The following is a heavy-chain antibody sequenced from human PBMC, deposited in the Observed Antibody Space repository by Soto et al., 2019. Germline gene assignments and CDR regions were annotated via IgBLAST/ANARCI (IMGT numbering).Heavy chain of an antibody. D-gene: IGHD1-20*01. CDR3: ARAQEFDNNYYYYGMDV. CDR2: ISSSSSTI. J-gene: IGHJ6*02. V-gene: IGHV3-48*01. CDR1: GFTFSSYS. Sequence: PGGSLRLSCAASGFTFSSYSMNWVRQAPGKGLEWVSYISSSSSTIYYADSVKGRFTISRDNAKNSLYLQMNSLRAEDTAVYYCARAQEFDNNYYYYGMDVWGQGTTVTVSS.